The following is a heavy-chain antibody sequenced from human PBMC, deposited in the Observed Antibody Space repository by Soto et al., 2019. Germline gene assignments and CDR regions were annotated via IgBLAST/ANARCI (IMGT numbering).Heavy chain of an antibody. J-gene: IGHJ4*02. V-gene: IGHV1-69*01. CDR3: ARSTEMATNNWDLDY. CDR1: GGTFSSYA. Sequence: QVQLVQSGAEVQKPGSSVKVPCKASGGTFSSYAISWVRQAPGQGLEWMGGIIPIFGTANYAQKFQGRVTITADESTSTAYMELSSLRSEDTAVYYCARSTEMATNNWDLDYWGQGTLVTVSS. D-gene: IGHD5-12*01. CDR2: IIPIFGTA.